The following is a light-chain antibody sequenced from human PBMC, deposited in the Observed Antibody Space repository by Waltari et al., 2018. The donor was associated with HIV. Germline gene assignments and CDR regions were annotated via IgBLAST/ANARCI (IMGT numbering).Light chain of an antibody. Sequence: EIVLTQSPGTLYSSPGERATLSCRASQSVNSSYLAWYQQKPGQAPRLLIYDASNRATGIPDRLSDSGSGTDFTLTISRLGPEDFAVYYCQHYGSSQITFGQGTRLEIK. CDR2: DAS. J-gene: IGKJ5*01. CDR1: QSVNSSY. CDR3: QHYGSSQIT. V-gene: IGKV3-20*01.